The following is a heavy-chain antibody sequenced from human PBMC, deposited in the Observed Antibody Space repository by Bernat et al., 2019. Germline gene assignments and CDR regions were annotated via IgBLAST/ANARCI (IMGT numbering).Heavy chain of an antibody. CDR1: GYSFTSYW. V-gene: IGHV5-10-1*03. CDR3: ARAYCGGDCFPAVLDAFDI. D-gene: IGHD2-21*02. Sequence: EVQLVQSGAEVKKPGESLRISCKGSGYSFTSYWISWVRQMPGKGLEWMGRIDPSDSYTNYSPSFQGHVTISADKSISTAYLKWSSLKASDTAMYYCARAYCGGDCFPAVLDAFDIWGQGTMVTVSS. J-gene: IGHJ3*02. CDR2: IDPSDSYT.